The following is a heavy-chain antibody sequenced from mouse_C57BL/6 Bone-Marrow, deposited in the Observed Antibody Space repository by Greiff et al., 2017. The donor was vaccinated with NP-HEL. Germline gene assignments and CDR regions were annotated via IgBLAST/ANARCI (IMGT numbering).Heavy chain of an antibody. V-gene: IGHV1-18*01. CDR1: GYTFTDYN. CDR2: INPNNGGT. Sequence: EVQLQQSGPELVKPGASVKIPCKASGYTFTDYNMDWVKQSHGKSLEWIGDINPNNGGTIYNQKFKGKATLTVDKSSSTAYMELRSLTSEDTAVYYCARRTYGSSWDYFDYWGQGTTLTVSS. D-gene: IGHD1-1*01. CDR3: ARRTYGSSWDYFDY. J-gene: IGHJ2*01.